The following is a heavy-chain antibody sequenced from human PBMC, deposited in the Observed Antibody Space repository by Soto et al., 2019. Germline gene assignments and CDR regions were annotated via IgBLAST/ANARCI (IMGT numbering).Heavy chain of an antibody. J-gene: IGHJ4*02. CDR2: IYYSGST. CDR1: GGSISSGDYY. D-gene: IGHD1-26*01. CDR3: PRVSGSYYGINYFDY. Sequence: NPSETLSLTCIVTGGSISSGDYYWSWIRQPRGKGLEWIGYIYYSGSTYYNPSLKSRVTISVDTSKNQFSLKLSSVTAADTAVYYCPRVSGSYYGINYFDYWGQGTMVPVSS. V-gene: IGHV4-30-4*01.